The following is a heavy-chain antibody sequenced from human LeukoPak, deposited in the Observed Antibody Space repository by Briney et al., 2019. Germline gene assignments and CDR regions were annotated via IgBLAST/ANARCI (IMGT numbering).Heavy chain of an antibody. J-gene: IGHJ4*02. CDR3: ARAYSGTLPAKD. Sequence: PETLSLTCTVSGASISTYYWSWIRQPPGKGLEWIGYIYYSGTTNYNPSLKSRVTISVDTSKNQFSLKLTSVTAADTAVYYCARAYSGTLPAKDWGQGTLVTVSS. CDR2: IYYSGTT. CDR1: GASISTYY. V-gene: IGHV4-59*01. D-gene: IGHD1-26*01.